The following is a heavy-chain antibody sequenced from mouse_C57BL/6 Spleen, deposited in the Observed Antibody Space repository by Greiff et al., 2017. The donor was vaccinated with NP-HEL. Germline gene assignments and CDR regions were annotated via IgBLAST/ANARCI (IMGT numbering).Heavy chain of an antibody. CDR1: GYTFTSYW. CDR3: ARSGYYGSSYWYFEV. CDR2: IDPSDSET. J-gene: IGHJ1*03. D-gene: IGHD1-1*01. V-gene: IGHV1-52*01. Sequence: QVQLQQPGAELVRPGSSVKLSCKASGYTFTSYWMHWVKQRPIQGLEWIGNIDPSDSETHYNQKFKDKATLTVDKSSSTAYMQLSSLTSEDSAVYYCARSGYYGSSYWYFEVWGTGTTVTVSS.